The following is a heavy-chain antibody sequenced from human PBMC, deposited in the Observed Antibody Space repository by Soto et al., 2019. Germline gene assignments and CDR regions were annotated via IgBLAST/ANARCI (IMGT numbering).Heavy chain of an antibody. CDR1: GYPFGDYA. D-gene: IGHD2-2*02. CDR2: IGPTEAHAP. Sequence: EVHLLESGGDLVQPGGTLILSCVASGYPFGDYAMRWVRQAPGKGLEWVSAIGPTEAHAPAYAASVKGRFTISRDNSRNILYLQMTNLRAEDTAVYYCAKDAIPYNGRDDAFDLWGQGTMVTVSS. J-gene: IGHJ3*01. V-gene: IGHV3-23*01. CDR3: AKDAIPYNGRDDAFDL.